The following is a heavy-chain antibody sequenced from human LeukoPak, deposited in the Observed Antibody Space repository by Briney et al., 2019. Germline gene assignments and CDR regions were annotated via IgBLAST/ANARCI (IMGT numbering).Heavy chain of an antibody. V-gene: IGHV3-23*01. Sequence: GGSLRLSCAASGFTFSSYGMSWVRQAPGKGLEWVSAISGSGGSTYYADSVKGRFTISRDNSKNTLYLQMNSLRAEDTAVYYCAKSADGDYVWGSYRRLPPSPFDYWGQGTLVTVSS. CDR3: AKSADGDYVWGSYRRLPPSPFDY. J-gene: IGHJ4*02. CDR2: ISGSGGST. CDR1: GFTFSSYG. D-gene: IGHD3-16*02.